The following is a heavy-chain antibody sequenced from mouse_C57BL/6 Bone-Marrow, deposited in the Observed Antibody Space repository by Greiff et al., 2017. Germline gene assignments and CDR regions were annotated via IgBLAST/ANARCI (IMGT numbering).Heavy chain of an antibody. V-gene: IGHV1-4*01. J-gene: IGHJ4*01. CDR3: ARGPYYAMDY. CDR1: GYTFTSYT. Sequence: QVQLQQSGAELARPGASVKMSCKASGYTFTSYTMHWVKQRPGQGLEWIGYINPSSGYTKYNQKFKDKATLTADKSSSTAYMQLSSRTSEDSAVYYCARGPYYAMDYWGQGTSVTVSS. CDR2: INPSSGYT.